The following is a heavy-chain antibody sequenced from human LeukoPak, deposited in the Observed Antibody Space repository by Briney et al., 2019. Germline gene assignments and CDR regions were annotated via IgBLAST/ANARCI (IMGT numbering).Heavy chain of an antibody. D-gene: IGHD3-22*01. Sequence: GGSLRLSCAASGFTFSSYSMNWVRQAPGKGLEWVSSISSSSSYIYYADSVKGRFTISRDNAKNSLYLQMNSLRAEDTAVYYCARDPWWVSSGYYIDYWGQGTLVTVSS. J-gene: IGHJ4*02. CDR2: ISSSSSYI. CDR3: ARDPWWVSSGYYIDY. V-gene: IGHV3-21*01. CDR1: GFTFSSYS.